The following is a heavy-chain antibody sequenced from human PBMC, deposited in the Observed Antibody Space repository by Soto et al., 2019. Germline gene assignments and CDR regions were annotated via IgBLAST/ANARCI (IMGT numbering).Heavy chain of an antibody. V-gene: IGHV4-59*01. CDR2: IYYNGNT. CDR1: GRTISSYY. Sequence: PSETLSLTYNVSGRTISSYYWSWIRQPPGKGLEWIGSIYYNGNTNYNPSFRSRVTISLDTSKTQFSLKLTSVTAADTAIYYCARDSLSWFDPWGQGILVTVSS. CDR3: ARDSLSWFDP. J-gene: IGHJ5*02.